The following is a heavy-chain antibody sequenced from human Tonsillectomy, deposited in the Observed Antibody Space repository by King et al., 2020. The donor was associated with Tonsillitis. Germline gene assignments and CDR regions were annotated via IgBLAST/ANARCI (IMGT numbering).Heavy chain of an antibody. J-gene: IGHJ4*02. CDR2: ISWNSGSI. V-gene: IGHV3-9*01. CDR3: AKGAIAAAGPSVRGFDY. CDR1: GFTFDDYA. Sequence: VQLVESGGGLVQPGRSLRLSCSASGFTFDDYAMHWVRQAPGKGLEWVSGISWNSGSIGYAVSVKGRFTISRDNAKNSLYLQMNSLSAEDTALYYCAKGAIAAAGPSVRGFDYWGQGTLVTVSS. D-gene: IGHD6-13*01.